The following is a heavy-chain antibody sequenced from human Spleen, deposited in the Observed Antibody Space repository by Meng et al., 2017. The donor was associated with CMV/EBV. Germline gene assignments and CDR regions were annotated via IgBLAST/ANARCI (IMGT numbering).Heavy chain of an antibody. D-gene: IGHD1-26*01. V-gene: IGHV3-21*01. CDR1: GLTFSSYS. CDR2: ISSSSSYI. Sequence: GGSLRLSCAASGLTFSSYSMNWVRQAPGKGLEWVSSISSSSSYIYYADSVKGRFTISRDNAKNSLYLQMNSLRAEDTAVYYCAREVGATDYFDYWGQGTLVTVSS. J-gene: IGHJ4*02. CDR3: AREVGATDYFDY.